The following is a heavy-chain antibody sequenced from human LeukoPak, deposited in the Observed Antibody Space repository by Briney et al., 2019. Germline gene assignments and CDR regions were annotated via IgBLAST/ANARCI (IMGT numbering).Heavy chain of an antibody. Sequence: PGGSLRLFCTTSGFSLGDYAMSWARQRPGKGLEWVGFIRRKIYGGTTDYAASVKGRFTISRDDSTNIAYLQMNNLKTEDTAMYYCSRSTELDGYNPAFDYWGPGTLVTVSS. V-gene: IGHV3-49*04. J-gene: IGHJ4*02. CDR2: IRRKIYGGTT. D-gene: IGHD5-24*01. CDR1: GFSLGDYA. CDR3: SRSTELDGYNPAFDY.